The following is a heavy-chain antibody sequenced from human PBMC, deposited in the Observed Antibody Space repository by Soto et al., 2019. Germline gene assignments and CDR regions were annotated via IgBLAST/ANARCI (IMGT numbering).Heavy chain of an antibody. CDR2: ISGSGDST. Sequence: EGSLRLSCAASGFTFSSYALSWVRQAPGKGLEWVSSISGSGDSTYYADSVKGRFTISRDNSKNTLYLQMNSLRAEDTAVYYCAKDHVAGTGWFDPWGQGTLVTVSS. D-gene: IGHD6-19*01. CDR1: GFTFSSYA. V-gene: IGHV3-23*01. J-gene: IGHJ5*02. CDR3: AKDHVAGTGWFDP.